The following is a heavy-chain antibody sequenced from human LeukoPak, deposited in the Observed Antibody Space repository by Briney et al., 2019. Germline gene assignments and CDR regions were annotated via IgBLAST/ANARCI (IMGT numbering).Heavy chain of an antibody. J-gene: IGHJ3*01. V-gene: IGHV1-69*05. CDR2: IIPIFGTA. CDR1: GGTFSSYA. D-gene: IGHD2-2*01. CDR3: ARDCHYCSSTSSGL. Sequence: SVKVSCKASGGTFSSYAISWVRQAPGQGLEWMGGIIPIFGTANYAQKSQGRVTITTDESTSTAYMELSSLRSEDTAVYYCARDCHYCSSTSSGLWGQGTMVTVSS.